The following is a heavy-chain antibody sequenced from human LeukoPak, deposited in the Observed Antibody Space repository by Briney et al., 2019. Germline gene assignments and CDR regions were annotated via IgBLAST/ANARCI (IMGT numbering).Heavy chain of an antibody. D-gene: IGHD5-24*01. CDR3: IRGRWQQDY. CDR2: INADGSST. Sequence: PGGSLRLSCAASGFTFSNYWMHWVRQAPGKGLLWVSRINADGSSTSFADSVKGRFTISRDNAKNTLYLQMNSLRADGTAVYYCIRGRWQQDYWGQGTLVTVSS. CDR1: GFTFSNYW. J-gene: IGHJ4*02. V-gene: IGHV3-74*01.